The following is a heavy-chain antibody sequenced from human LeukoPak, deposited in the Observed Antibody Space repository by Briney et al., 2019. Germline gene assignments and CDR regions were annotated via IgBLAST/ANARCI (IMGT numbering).Heavy chain of an antibody. D-gene: IGHD1-1*01. V-gene: IGHV1-2*02. CDR2: INPNSGGT. J-gene: IGHJ6*03. CDR3: ARDNQLDGAPYYYYYMDV. Sequence: ASVKVSCKASGYTFTRYYMHWVRQAPGQGLECMGWINPNSGGTKYAQKFQGRVTMTRDTSISTASTELSRLRSDDTAVYDCARDNQLDGAPYYYYYMDVWGKGTTVTVSS. CDR1: GYTFTRYY.